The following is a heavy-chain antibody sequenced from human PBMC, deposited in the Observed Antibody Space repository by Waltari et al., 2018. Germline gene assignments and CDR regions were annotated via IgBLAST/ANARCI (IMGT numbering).Heavy chain of an antibody. CDR2: IYAGGNT. J-gene: IGHJ1*01. CDR3: AKDSLFLSGSYFRH. D-gene: IGHD1-26*01. CDR1: GFAFSSNA. Sequence: EVQLLESGGGFVQPGGSLRLSCAASGFAFSSNAMSWVRLAPGKGLECVSVIYAGGNTYYADSVKGRFNISRDNSKNTGYLQMNGLRGEDTGLYYCAKDSLFLSGSYFRHWGLGTLVTVSS. V-gene: IGHV3-23*03.